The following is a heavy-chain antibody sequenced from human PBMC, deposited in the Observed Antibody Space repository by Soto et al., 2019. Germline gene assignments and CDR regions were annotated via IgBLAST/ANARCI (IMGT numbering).Heavy chain of an antibody. CDR3: ARVESRIASRSGY. J-gene: IGHJ4*02. V-gene: IGHV3-48*01. CDR2: ISSSSSSI. D-gene: IGHD1-1*01. Sequence: GGSLRLSCAASGFTFSSYSMNWVRQAPGKGLEWVSYISSSSSSIYYVDSVKGRFTISRDNAKKSLYLQMNSLRAEDTAVYYCARVESRIASRSGYWGQGTLVTVSS. CDR1: GFTFSSYS.